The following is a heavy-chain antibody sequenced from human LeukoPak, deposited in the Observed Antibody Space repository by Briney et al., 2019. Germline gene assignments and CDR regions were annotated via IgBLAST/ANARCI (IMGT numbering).Heavy chain of an antibody. CDR2: ISYTGST. D-gene: IGHD4-17*01. Sequence: SETLSLTCSVSGGSMSNNYWGWVRQPPGRGLEWIGYISYTGSTSYTPSLKSRVSIFLETPRNQFSLEVSSVIAADTAVYYCARLQSANHDNGYYTGGFYYMDVWGKGTTVTVSS. CDR1: GGSMSNNY. V-gene: IGHV4-59*08. J-gene: IGHJ6*03. CDR3: ARLQSANHDNGYYTGGFYYMDV.